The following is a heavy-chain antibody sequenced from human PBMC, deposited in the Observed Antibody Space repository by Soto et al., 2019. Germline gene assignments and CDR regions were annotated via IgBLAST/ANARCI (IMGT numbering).Heavy chain of an antibody. Sequence: PGGSLRLSCAASGFTFSNYGMHWVRQAPGRGLDWLAAVWYEGSNKYYADSVKGRFTISRDNAKNSLYLQMNSLRAEDTAVYYCARYNDYTEPDYWGQGTLVTVSS. J-gene: IGHJ4*02. CDR2: VWYEGSNK. CDR1: GFTFSNYG. D-gene: IGHD4-4*01. CDR3: ARYNDYTEPDY. V-gene: IGHV3-33*01.